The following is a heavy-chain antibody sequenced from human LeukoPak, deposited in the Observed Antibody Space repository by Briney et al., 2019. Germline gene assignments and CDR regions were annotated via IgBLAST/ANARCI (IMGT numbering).Heavy chain of an antibody. CDR1: GYTFTVYY. V-gene: IGHV1-2*02. CDR3: ARDGSGSTGYNWFDP. D-gene: IGHD3-10*01. Sequence: ASVKDSCKASGYTFTVYYMHWVRQAPGQGLEWMGWINPNSGGTNYAQKFQGRVTMTRDTSISTAYMELSRLRSDDTAVYYCARDGSGSTGYNWFDPWGQGTLVTVT. CDR2: INPNSGGT. J-gene: IGHJ5*02.